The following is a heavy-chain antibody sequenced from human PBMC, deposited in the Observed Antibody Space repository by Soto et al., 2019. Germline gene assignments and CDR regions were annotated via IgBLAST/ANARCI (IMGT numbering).Heavy chain of an antibody. CDR2: IIPIFGTA. CDR3: ATYYYGSGSYSTGDAFDI. Sequence: QVQLVQSGAEVKKPGSSVKVSCKASGGTFSSYAISWVRQAPGQGLEWMGGIIPIFGTANYAQKFQGRVTITAYESTSTAYMELSSLRSEDTAVYYCATYYYGSGSYSTGDAFDIWGQGTMVTVSS. V-gene: IGHV1-69*01. J-gene: IGHJ3*02. CDR1: GGTFSSYA. D-gene: IGHD3-10*01.